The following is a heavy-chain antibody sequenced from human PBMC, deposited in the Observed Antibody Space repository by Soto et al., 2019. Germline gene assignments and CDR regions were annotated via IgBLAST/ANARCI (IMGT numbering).Heavy chain of an antibody. D-gene: IGHD3-9*01. CDR2: ISTHNGDT. CDR1: GYTFTSYG. Sequence: ASVKVSCKISGYTFTSYGISWVRQAPGQGLEWMGWISTHNGDTNFAQKFQGRVTLTTDTSTNTAYMDLRSLTSDDTAVYYWARGYDILTGLAYYYGMDVWGQGTTVTVSS. J-gene: IGHJ6*02. V-gene: IGHV1-18*01. CDR3: ARGYDILTGLAYYYGMDV.